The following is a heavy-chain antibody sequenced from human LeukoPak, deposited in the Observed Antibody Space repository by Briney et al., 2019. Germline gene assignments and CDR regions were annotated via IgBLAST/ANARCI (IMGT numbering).Heavy chain of an antibody. J-gene: IGHJ6*02. Sequence: PSGTLSLTCAVSGGSISSSNWWSWVRQPPGEGLEWIGEIYHSGSTNYNPSLKSRVTISVYKSKNQFSLKLSSVTAADTAVYYCARGDIVVVPAVMVLGMDVWGQGTTVTVS. CDR2: IYHSGST. CDR3: ARGDIVVVPAVMVLGMDV. D-gene: IGHD2-2*01. CDR1: GGSISSSNW. V-gene: IGHV4-4*02.